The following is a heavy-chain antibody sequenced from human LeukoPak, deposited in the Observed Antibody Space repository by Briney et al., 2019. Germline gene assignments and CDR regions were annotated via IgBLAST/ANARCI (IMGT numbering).Heavy chain of an antibody. CDR3: ARDSMTGAGLDY. CDR1: GGTFSSYA. D-gene: IGHD6-19*01. CDR2: IIPIFGTA. V-gene: IGHV1-69*05. J-gene: IGHJ4*02. Sequence: ASVKVSCKASGGTFSSYAIIWVRQAPGQGLEWMGGIIPIFGTANYAQKFQGRVTITTDESTSTAYMELSSLRSEDTAVYYCARDSMTGAGLDYWGQGTLVTVSS.